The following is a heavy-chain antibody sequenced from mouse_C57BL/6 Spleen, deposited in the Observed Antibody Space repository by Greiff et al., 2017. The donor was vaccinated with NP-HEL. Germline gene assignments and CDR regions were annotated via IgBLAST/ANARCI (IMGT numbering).Heavy chain of an antibody. D-gene: IGHD2-12*01. J-gene: IGHJ4*01. Sequence: EVQLQQSGPELVKPGASVKIPCKASGYTFTDYNMDWVKQSHGKSLEWIGDINPNNGGTIYNQKFKGKATLTVDKSSSTAYMELRSLTSEDTAVYYCARRYDDAPYYYAMDYWGQGTSVTVSS. V-gene: IGHV1-18*01. CDR3: ARRYDDAPYYYAMDY. CDR1: GYTFTDYN. CDR2: INPNNGGT.